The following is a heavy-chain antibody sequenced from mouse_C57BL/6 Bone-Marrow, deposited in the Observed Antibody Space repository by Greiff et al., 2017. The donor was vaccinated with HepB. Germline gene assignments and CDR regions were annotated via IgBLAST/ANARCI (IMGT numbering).Heavy chain of an antibody. J-gene: IGHJ1*03. V-gene: IGHV1-26*01. CDR1: GYTFTDYY. D-gene: IGHD2-3*01. CDR3: ARRWLLPYWYFDV. CDR2: INPNNGGT. Sequence: EVQLQQSGPELVKPGASVKISCKASGYTFTDYYMNWVKQSHGKSLEWIGDINPNNGGTSYNQKFKGKATLTVDKSTSTAYMELRSLTSEDSAVYYSARRWLLPYWYFDVWGTGTTVTVSS.